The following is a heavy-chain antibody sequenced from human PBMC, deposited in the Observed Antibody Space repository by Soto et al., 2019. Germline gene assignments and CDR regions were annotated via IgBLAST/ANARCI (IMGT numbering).Heavy chain of an antibody. CDR3: ARAQSRWGARYYFAY. J-gene: IGHJ4*02. CDR1: GGSVSSGEYY. Sequence: QVQLQESGPGLVKPSQTLSLTCTVFGGSVSSGEYYWRWIRQPPGKGLEWIGYISSRGSTYYNPSLKSRLTMSVDTSTNHFSLRRGSVTAADTAVYYWARAQSRWGARYYFAYWGQGTPVTVSS. D-gene: IGHD1-26*01. CDR2: ISSRGST. V-gene: IGHV4-30-4*01.